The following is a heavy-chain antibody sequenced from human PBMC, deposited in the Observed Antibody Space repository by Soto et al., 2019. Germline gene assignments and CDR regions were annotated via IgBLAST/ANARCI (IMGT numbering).Heavy chain of an antibody. CDR3: AKSRGYCSSTSCYGYYGMDV. D-gene: IGHD2-2*01. CDR2: ISYDGGNE. J-gene: IGHJ6*02. CDR1: GFTFSTYG. Sequence: PGGSLRLSCAASGFTFSTYGMHWVRQAPGKGLEWVAVISYDGGNEYSADSVKGRFTISRDNSKNTLYLQMNSLRGEDTAVYYCAKSRGYCSSTSCYGYYGMDVWGQGTTVTVSS. V-gene: IGHV3-30*18.